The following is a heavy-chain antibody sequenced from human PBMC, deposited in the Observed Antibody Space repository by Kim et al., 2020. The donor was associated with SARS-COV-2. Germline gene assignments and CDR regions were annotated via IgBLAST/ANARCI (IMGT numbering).Heavy chain of an antibody. CDR3: AENSNWNYAY. CDR2: EK. Sequence: EKYDGSSVRGRFTISRDNAKNSLYLQMNSLRAEDTAVYYCAENSNWNYAYWGQGTLVTVSS. D-gene: IGHD1-7*01. V-gene: IGHV3-7*01. J-gene: IGHJ4*02.